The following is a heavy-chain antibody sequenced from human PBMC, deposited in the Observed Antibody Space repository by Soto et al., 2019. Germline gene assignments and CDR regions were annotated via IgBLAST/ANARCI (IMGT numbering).Heavy chain of an antibody. J-gene: IGHJ5*02. Sequence: SETLSLTCTVSGGSISSGDYYWSWIRQPPGKGLEWIGYIYYSGSTYYNPSLRSRVTISVDTSKNQFSLKLSSVTAADTAVYYCARESSGGDYGVWFDPRGQGTLVTVPS. D-gene: IGHD4-17*01. CDR1: GGSISSGDYY. CDR2: IYYSGST. V-gene: IGHV4-30-4*01. CDR3: ARESSGGDYGVWFDP.